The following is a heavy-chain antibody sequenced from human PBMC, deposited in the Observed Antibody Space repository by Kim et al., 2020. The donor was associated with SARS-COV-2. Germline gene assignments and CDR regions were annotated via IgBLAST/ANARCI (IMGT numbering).Heavy chain of an antibody. D-gene: IGHD2-2*01. CDR1: GGSISSYY. V-gene: IGHV4-59*13. Sequence: SETLSLTCTVSGGSISSYYWSWIRQPPGKGLEWIGYIYYSGSTNYNPSLKSRVTISVDTSKNQFSLKLSSVTAADTAVYYCARGETIVVVPAAIAYYGM. CDR3: ARGETIVVVPAAIAYYGM. CDR2: IYYSGST. J-gene: IGHJ6*01.